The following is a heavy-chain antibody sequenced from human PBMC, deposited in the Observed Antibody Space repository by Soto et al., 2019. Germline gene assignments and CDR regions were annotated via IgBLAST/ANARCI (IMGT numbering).Heavy chain of an antibody. CDR2: ISYDGSNK. Sequence: PGGSLRLSCAASGFTFSSYGMHWVRQAPGKGLEWVAVISYDGSNKYYADSVKGRFTISRDNSKNTLYLQMNSLRAEDTAVYYCAKDNYYGSGSPKDGYYYYGMDVWGQGTTVTVSS. J-gene: IGHJ6*02. CDR1: GFTFSSYG. CDR3: AKDNYYGSGSPKDGYYYYGMDV. D-gene: IGHD3-10*01. V-gene: IGHV3-30*18.